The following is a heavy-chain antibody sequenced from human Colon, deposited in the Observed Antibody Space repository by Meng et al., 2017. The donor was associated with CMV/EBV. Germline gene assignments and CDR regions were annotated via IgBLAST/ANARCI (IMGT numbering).Heavy chain of an antibody. CDR1: GFNFRSSA. J-gene: IGHJ4*02. D-gene: IGHD4-23*01. Sequence: GGSLRLSCAASGFNFRSSAMSWVRQAPGKGLEWVAGISWNSDEIAYADSVKGRFTISRDNAKNSLYLQLDSLRTEDTALYYCTKDLRGKWELLDYFDRWGQGTLVTVSS. CDR2: ISWNSDEI. CDR3: TKDLRGKWELLDYFDR. V-gene: IGHV3-9*01.